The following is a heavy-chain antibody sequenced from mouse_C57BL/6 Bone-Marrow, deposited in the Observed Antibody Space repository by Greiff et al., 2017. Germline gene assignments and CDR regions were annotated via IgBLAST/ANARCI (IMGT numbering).Heavy chain of an antibody. CDR1: GYTFTSYW. Sequence: VQLQQPGAELVMPGASVKLSCKASGYTFTSYWMHWVKQRPGQGLEWIGEIDTSDSYTNYNHKFKGKSTLTVDKSSSTAYMQLSSQTSEDSAVYYCARGYDPCAYWGQGTLVTVAA. V-gene: IGHV1-69*01. J-gene: IGHJ3*01. CDR2: IDTSDSYT. D-gene: IGHD2-2*01. CDR3: ARGYDPCAY.